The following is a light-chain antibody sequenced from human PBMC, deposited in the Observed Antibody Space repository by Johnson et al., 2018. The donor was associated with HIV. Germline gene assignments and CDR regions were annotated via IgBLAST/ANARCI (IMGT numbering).Light chain of an antibody. CDR3: GTWDSSLSAGYYV. Sequence: QSVLTQPPSVSAAPGQKVTISCSGSSSNIGNNYVSWYQQFPGTAPKLLIYENNKRPSGIPDRFSGSKSGTSATLGITGLQTGDEADYYCGTWDSSLSAGYYVFGTGTKVTVL. CDR1: SSNIGNNY. J-gene: IGLJ1*01. V-gene: IGLV1-51*02. CDR2: ENN.